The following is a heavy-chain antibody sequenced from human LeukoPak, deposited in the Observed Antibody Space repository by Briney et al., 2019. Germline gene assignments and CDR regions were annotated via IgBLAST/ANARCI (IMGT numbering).Heavy chain of an antibody. CDR2: ISGSGGST. V-gene: IGHV3-23*01. CDR3: VREGRDDYSYAFDV. CDR1: GFTFSSYA. J-gene: IGHJ3*01. D-gene: IGHD5-24*01. Sequence: PGGSLRLSCAASGFTFSSYAMSWVRQAPGKGLEWVSAISGSGGSTYYADSVKGRFTISRDNSKNTLYLQMNSLRGEDTALYYCVREGRDDYSYAFDVWGRGTMVTVSS.